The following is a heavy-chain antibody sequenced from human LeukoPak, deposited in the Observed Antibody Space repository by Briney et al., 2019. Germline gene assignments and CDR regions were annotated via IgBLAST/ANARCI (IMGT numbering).Heavy chain of an antibody. CDR2: IYHSGST. J-gene: IGHJ4*02. D-gene: IGHD2-15*01. CDR3: ATTLPRYCSGGSCYGNFDY. CDR1: GGSISSGGYS. V-gene: IGHV4-30-2*01. Sequence: SETLSLTCAVSGGSISSGGYSWSWIWQPPGKGLEWIGYIYHSGSTYYNPSLKSRVTISVDGSKNQFSLKLSSVTAADTAVYYCATTLPRYCSGGSCYGNFDYWGQGTLVTVSS.